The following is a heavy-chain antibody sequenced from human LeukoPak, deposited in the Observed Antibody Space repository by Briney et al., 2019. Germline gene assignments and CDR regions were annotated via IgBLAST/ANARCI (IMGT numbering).Heavy chain of an antibody. D-gene: IGHD6-6*01. J-gene: IGHJ4*02. CDR2: IYPGDSDT. CDR1: GYIFTGHW. V-gene: IGHV5-51*01. Sequence: GESLKISCKGSGYIFTGHWIGWVRQMPGKGLEWMGTIYPGDSDTRYSPSFQGQVTISGDKSISTAYLQWSSLKASDTAMYYCTRVYYSSSSHHFDYWGQGTLVTVSS. CDR3: TRVYYSSSSHHFDY.